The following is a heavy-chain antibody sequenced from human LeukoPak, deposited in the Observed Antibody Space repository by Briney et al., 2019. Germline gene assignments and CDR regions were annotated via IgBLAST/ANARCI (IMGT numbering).Heavy chain of an antibody. J-gene: IGHJ4*02. D-gene: IGHD3-22*01. Sequence: GGSLRLSCAASEFTFSTYWMHWVRQAPGKGLVWVSRINPDGSTASYAGSVEGRFTISRDNAKNTLYLQMNSLRAEDTAVYYCARDINYYDSSGYYKDYWGQGTLVTVSS. CDR1: EFTFSTYW. V-gene: IGHV3-74*01. CDR3: ARDINYYDSSGYYKDY. CDR2: INPDGSTA.